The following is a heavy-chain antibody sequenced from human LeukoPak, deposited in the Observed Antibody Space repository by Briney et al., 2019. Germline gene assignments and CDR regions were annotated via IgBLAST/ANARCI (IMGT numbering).Heavy chain of an antibody. V-gene: IGHV3-33*01. Sequence: PAGTLTLSCAASGFTFSSYGMHWVRQDPPKELQWVAVIWYDGSNKYYADSVKGRFTISRDNSKNTLYLQMNSLRAEDTAVYYCARDRAVRTGYFDYWGQGTLVTVSS. CDR2: IWYDGSNK. CDR3: ARDRAVRTGYFDY. J-gene: IGHJ4*02. D-gene: IGHD3-10*01. CDR1: GFTFSSYG.